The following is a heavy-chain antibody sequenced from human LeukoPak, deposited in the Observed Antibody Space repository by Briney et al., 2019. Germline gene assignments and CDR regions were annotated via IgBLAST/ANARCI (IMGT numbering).Heavy chain of an antibody. Sequence: TGGSLRLSCAASGFTFSTYSMNWVRQAPGKGLEWVSSISSSSGYIYYADSVQGRFTISRDNAKNSLYLQMNSLRAEDTALYYCARDNPYDSSGDLDYWGQGTLVTVSS. V-gene: IGHV3-21*01. D-gene: IGHD3-22*01. CDR2: ISSSSGYI. J-gene: IGHJ4*02. CDR1: GFTFSTYS. CDR3: ARDNPYDSSGDLDY.